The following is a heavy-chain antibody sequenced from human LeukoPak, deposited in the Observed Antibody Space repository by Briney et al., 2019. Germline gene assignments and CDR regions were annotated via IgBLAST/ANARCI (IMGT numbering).Heavy chain of an antibody. CDR1: GGSLSSYY. CDR3: ARGVMTGYSSSWHFDY. Sequence: SETLSLTCTVSGGSLSSYYWSWIRQPPGKGLEWIGYIYYSGSTNYNPSLKSRVTISVDTSKNQFSLKLSSLTAADTAVYYCARGVMTGYSSSWHFDYWGQGTLVTVSS. J-gene: IGHJ4*02. D-gene: IGHD6-13*01. CDR2: IYYSGST. V-gene: IGHV4-59*01.